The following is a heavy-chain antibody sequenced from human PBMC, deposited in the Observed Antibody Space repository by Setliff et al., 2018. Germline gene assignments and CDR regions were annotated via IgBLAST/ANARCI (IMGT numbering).Heavy chain of an antibody. CDR2: INWNGDRT. J-gene: IGHJ4*02. CDR1: GFTFDVYD. V-gene: IGHV3-20*04. CDR3: AKDRSRDYDDSSGYDH. Sequence: PGGSLRLSCAASGFTFDVYDLNWARQAPGKGLEWVSSINWNGDRTGYADSVKGRFTISRDNAKNSLYLQMNRLRAEDTALYYCAKDRSRDYDDSSGYDHWGRGTLVTVSS. D-gene: IGHD3-22*01.